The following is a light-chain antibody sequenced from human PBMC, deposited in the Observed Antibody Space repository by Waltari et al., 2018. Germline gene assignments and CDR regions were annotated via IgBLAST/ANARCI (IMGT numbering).Light chain of an antibody. CDR1: SRHVGL. CDR3: CSYAGPWV. V-gene: IGLV2-23*01. J-gene: IGLJ3*02. Sequence: QSALTPPASVSGSPGQSVTIPCPGTSRHVGLVSWYQPHPGKAPKLIIYEDNKRPSGVSDSFSGSKSGNTASLTISGLQAEDEADYHCCSYAGPWVFGVGTKLTVL. CDR2: EDN.